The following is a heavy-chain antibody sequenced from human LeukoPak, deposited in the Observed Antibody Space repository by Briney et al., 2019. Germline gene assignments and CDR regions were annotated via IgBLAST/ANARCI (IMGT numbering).Heavy chain of an antibody. V-gene: IGHV1-2*02. CDR1: GYTFTGYY. D-gene: IGHD1-26*01. CDR2: INPNSGGT. CDR3: ARGGTYLYYYYYYMDA. J-gene: IGHJ6*03. Sequence: GASVKVSCKASGYTFTGYYMHWVRQAPGQGLEWMGWINPNSGGTNYAQKFQGRVTMTRDTSISTAYMELSRLRSDDTAVYYCARGGTYLYYYYYYMDAWGKGTTVTVSS.